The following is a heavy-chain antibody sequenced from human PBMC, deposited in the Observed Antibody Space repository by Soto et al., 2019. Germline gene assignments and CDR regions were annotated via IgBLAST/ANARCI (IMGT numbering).Heavy chain of an antibody. J-gene: IGHJ4*02. D-gene: IGHD2-15*01. CDR1: GFTFSSYG. CDR3: ARDGVAANSFDY. Sequence: QVQLVESGGGVLQPGRSLRLSCAASGFTFSSYGMHWVRQAPGKGLEWVAVIWYDGSNKYYADSVTGRFTISRDNAKTTLYLQMNSLRAEDTAVYYCARDGVAANSFDYWGQGTLVTVSS. CDR2: IWYDGSNK. V-gene: IGHV3-33*01.